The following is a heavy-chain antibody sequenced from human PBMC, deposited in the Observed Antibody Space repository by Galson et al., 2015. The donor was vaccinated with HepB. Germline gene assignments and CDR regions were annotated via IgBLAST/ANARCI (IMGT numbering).Heavy chain of an antibody. V-gene: IGHV1-69*02. D-gene: IGHD6-13*01. CDR2: IIPILGIA. CDR1: GGTFSSYT. J-gene: IGHJ6*02. Sequence: SVKVSCKASGGTFSSYTISWVRQAPGQGLEWMGRIIPILGIANYAQKFQGRVTITADKSTSTAYMELSSLRSEDTAVYYCARGHLGIEAAAGTAAQTGTEYYYYGMDVWGQGTTVTVSS. CDR3: ARGHLGIEAAAGTAAQTGTEYYYYGMDV.